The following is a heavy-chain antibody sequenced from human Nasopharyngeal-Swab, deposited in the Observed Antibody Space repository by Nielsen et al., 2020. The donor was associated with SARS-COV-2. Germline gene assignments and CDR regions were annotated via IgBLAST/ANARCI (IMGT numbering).Heavy chain of an antibody. J-gene: IGHJ4*02. D-gene: IGHD3-10*01. CDR1: GYTFTSYA. Sequence: VKVSCKASGYTFTSYAMNWVRQAPGQGLEWMGWINTNTGNPTYAQGFTGRFVFSLDTSVSTAYLQISSLKAEDTAVYYCARLSWFGESIYYFDYWGQGTLVTVSS. V-gene: IGHV7-4-1*02. CDR2: INTNTGNP. CDR3: ARLSWFGESIYYFDY.